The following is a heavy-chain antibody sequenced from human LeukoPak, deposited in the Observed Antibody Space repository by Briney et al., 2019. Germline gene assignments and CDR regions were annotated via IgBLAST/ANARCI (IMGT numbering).Heavy chain of an antibody. V-gene: IGHV6-1*01. D-gene: IGHD2-2*01. CDR1: GDSVSSNSVS. CDR3: ARDQYCSTYACCFGQ. J-gene: IGHJ4*02. Sequence: SQTLSLTFAIPGDSVSSNSVSWNWIRQSPSRDLEWLGRTYYRSQWYHEYAVSVKSRITINPDTSKNQFSLHLDSETPEDTAVYYCARDQYCSTYACCFGQWGQGTLVTVSS. CDR2: TYYRSQWYH.